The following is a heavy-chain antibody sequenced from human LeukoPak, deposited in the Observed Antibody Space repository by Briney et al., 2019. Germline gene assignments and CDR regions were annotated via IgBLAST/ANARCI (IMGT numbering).Heavy chain of an antibody. J-gene: IGHJ4*02. D-gene: IGHD3-22*01. CDR1: GGSISSYY. V-gene: IGHV4-59*01. CDR2: IYYSGST. Sequence: SETLSLTCTVSGGSISSYYWSWIRQPPGKGLEWIGYIYYSGSTNYNPSLKSRVTISVDTSKNQFSLKLSSVTAADTAVYYCARGLLRDSSGYYLPLFDYWGQGTLVTVSS. CDR3: ARGLLRDSSGYYLPLFDY.